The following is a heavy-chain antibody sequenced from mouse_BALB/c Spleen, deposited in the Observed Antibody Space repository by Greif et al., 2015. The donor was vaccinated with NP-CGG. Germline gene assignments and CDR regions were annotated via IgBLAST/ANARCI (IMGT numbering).Heavy chain of an antibody. V-gene: IGHV14-3*02. CDR3: ARSAYYDYLTWFAY. CDR1: GFNIKDTY. Sequence: VQLQQSGAELVKPGASVKLSCTASGFNIKDTYMHWVKQRPEQGLEWIGRIDPANGNTKYDPKFQGKATITADTPSNTAYLQLSSLTSEDTAVYYCARSAYYDYLTWFAYWGQGTLVTVSA. J-gene: IGHJ3*01. CDR2: IDPANGNT. D-gene: IGHD2-4*01.